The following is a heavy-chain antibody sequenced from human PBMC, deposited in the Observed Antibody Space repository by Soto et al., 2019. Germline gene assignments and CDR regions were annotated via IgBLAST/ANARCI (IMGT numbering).Heavy chain of an antibody. Sequence: PGESLKISCEGSGYTFTSYWIGWVRQMPGKGLEWMGIIYPGDSDTRYSPSFQGQVTISADKSISTAYLQWSSLKASDTAMYYCERRPPEQPGDNWFEPWGQGTLVTVSS. J-gene: IGHJ5*02. CDR1: GYTFTSYW. CDR2: IYPGDSDT. CDR3: ERRPPEQPGDNWFEP. D-gene: IGHD6-13*01. V-gene: IGHV5-51*01.